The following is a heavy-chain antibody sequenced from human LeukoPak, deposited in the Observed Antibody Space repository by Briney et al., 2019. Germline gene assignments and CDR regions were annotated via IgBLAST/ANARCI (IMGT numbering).Heavy chain of an antibody. CDR2: INPDGSSA. CDR1: GFTFSDYC. D-gene: IGHD4-11*01. V-gene: IGHV3-74*01. Sequence: PGGSLRLSCAASGFTFSDYCMHWVRQAPGNGLVWVSRINPDGSSATYADSVKRRFTISRDNAKNTLYLQINSLRAEDTAVYYCARFKVTVTSIPWGQGTLVTVSS. CDR3: ARFKVTVTSIP. J-gene: IGHJ5*02.